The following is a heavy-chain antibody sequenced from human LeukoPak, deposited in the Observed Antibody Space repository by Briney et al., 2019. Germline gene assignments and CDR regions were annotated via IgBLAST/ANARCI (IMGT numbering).Heavy chain of an antibody. CDR2: IKQDGSEK. V-gene: IGHV3-7*01. CDR1: GFTFSNSW. J-gene: IGHJ4*02. Sequence: GGSLRLSCAASGFTFSNSWMSWVRQAPGKGLEWVAKIKQDGSEKYYVDSVKGRFTISRDNAKNSLYLQMSSLRAEDTAVYYCARDLPGGIFGVVIRYWGQGTLVTVSS. D-gene: IGHD3-3*01. CDR3: ARDLPGGIFGVVIRY.